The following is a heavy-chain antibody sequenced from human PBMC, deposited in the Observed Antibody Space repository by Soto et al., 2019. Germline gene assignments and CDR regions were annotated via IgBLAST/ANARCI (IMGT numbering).Heavy chain of an antibody. CDR3: GRESGETWDYEAS. CDR2: LNTYGNT. V-gene: IGHV4-4*07. Sequence: PSETLSLTCTVSGGSISSNYWTWIRQPPGRGLEWIGRLNTYGNTHYNPSLKSRVTVSVDTSRNQFFLTLRSVTAADSAVYHCGRESGETWDYEASWGQGTPVTVSS. J-gene: IGHJ5*02. CDR1: GGSISSNY. D-gene: IGHD1-7*01.